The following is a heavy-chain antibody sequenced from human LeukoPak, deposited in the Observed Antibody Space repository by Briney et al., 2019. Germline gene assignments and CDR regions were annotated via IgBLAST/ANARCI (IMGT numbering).Heavy chain of an antibody. CDR3: ARALWVVVTPVFAFDI. V-gene: IGHV3-20*04. Sequence: GGSLRLSCAASGFTFDDYGMSWVRQAPGKGVEWVSGINWNGGSTGYADSVKGRFTISRDNAKNSLYLQMNSLRAEDTALYYCARALWVVVTPVFAFDIWGQGTMVTVSS. J-gene: IGHJ3*02. CDR2: INWNGGST. D-gene: IGHD4-23*01. CDR1: GFTFDDYG.